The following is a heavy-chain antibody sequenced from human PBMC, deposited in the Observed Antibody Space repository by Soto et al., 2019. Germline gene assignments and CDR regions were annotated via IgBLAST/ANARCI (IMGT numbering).Heavy chain of an antibody. D-gene: IGHD2-15*01. V-gene: IGHV1-46*01. Sequence: ASVKVSCKXSGYTFTSYYMHWVRQAPGQGLEWMGIINPSGGSTSYAQKFQGRVTMTRDTSTSTVYMELSSLRSEDTAVYYCARDYCSGGSCHASDIWGQGTMVTVSS. CDR3: ARDYCSGGSCHASDI. CDR1: GYTFTSYY. CDR2: INPSGGST. J-gene: IGHJ3*02.